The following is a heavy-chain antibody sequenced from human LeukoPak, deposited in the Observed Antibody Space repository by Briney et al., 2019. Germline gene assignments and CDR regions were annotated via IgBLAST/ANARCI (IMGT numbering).Heavy chain of an antibody. Sequence: SGGSLRLSCAASGFTFSSYAMSWVRQAPGKGLEWVSAISGSGGSTYYADSVKGRFTISRDNSKNTLYLQMNSLRAEDTAVYYCAKDYYDSSGYYSDAFDIWGQGTMVTVSS. V-gene: IGHV3-23*01. CDR1: GFTFSSYA. CDR3: AKDYYDSSGYYSDAFDI. J-gene: IGHJ3*02. CDR2: ISGSGGST. D-gene: IGHD3-22*01.